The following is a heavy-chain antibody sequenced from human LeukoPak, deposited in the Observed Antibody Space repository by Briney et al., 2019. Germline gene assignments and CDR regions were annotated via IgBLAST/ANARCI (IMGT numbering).Heavy chain of an antibody. J-gene: IGHJ4*02. CDR2: IYYSGST. V-gene: IGHV4-39*01. CDR1: GGSISSSSYY. CDR3: ASLKSIAAPFDY. Sequence: PSETLSLTCTVSGGSISSSSYYWGWIRQPPGKGLEWIGSIYYSGSTYYNPSLKSRVTISVDTSKNQFSLKLSSVTAADTAVYYCASLKSIAAPFDYWGQGTLVTVSS. D-gene: IGHD6-6*01.